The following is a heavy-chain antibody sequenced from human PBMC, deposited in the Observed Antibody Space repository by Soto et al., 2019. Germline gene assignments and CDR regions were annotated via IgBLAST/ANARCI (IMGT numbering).Heavy chain of an antibody. V-gene: IGHV3-11*01. CDR3: ARAGASVTTPFDS. CDR2: ISSSGSTI. CDR1: GFAFSDPY. D-gene: IGHD4-17*01. Sequence: QVQLVESGGGLVKPGGSLRLSCAASGFAFSDPYMSWIRQAPGKGLEWISYISSSGSTIYYADSEKGRFTISRDNAKKSLYLQMDSPTADDTADYYCARAGASVTTPFDSWCEGTQVPVST. J-gene: IGHJ4*02.